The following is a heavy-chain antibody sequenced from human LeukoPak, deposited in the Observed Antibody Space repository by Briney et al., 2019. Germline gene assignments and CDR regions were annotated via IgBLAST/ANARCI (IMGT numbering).Heavy chain of an antibody. D-gene: IGHD3-10*01. CDR3: ARSTSGSFDS. J-gene: IGHJ4*02. Sequence: GESLKISCQASGYSFIYYWIGWVRQTPAKGLEWMAIIYSPSFQGQVTISADKSISTTYLQWSSLKASDTAMYYCARSTSGSFDSWGQGTPVTVSS. V-gene: IGHV5-51*01. CDR1: GYSFIYYW. CDR2: IY.